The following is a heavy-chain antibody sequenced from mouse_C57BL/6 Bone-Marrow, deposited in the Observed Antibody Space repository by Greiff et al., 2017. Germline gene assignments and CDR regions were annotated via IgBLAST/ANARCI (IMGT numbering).Heavy chain of an antibody. D-gene: IGHD1-1*01. CDR2: ISYDGSN. Sequence: EVKLMESGPGLVKPSQSLSLTCSVTGYSITSGYYWNWIRQFPGNKLEWMGYISYDGSNNYNPSLKNRISITRDTSKNQFFLKLNSVTTEDTATYYCARVPYYYGSSPWGQGTLVTVSA. CDR3: ARVPYYYGSSP. V-gene: IGHV3-6*01. CDR1: GYSITSGYY. J-gene: IGHJ3*01.